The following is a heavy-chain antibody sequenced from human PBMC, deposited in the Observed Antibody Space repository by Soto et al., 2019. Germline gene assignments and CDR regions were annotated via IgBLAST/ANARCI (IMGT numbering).Heavy chain of an antibody. V-gene: IGHV4-4*07. Sequence: PSETLSLTCTVSGASVTGRSYWMWIRQPAGKGLEWIGRFSLSGTTNYNPSLRSRVTMSADVSKNQFSLRLTSVTAADTALYYCERGMTTHGAPASYYFDYWGQGTLVPVA. CDR3: ERGMTTHGAPASYYFDY. J-gene: IGHJ4*02. CDR1: GASVTGRSY. D-gene: IGHD2-8*01. CDR2: FSLSGTT.